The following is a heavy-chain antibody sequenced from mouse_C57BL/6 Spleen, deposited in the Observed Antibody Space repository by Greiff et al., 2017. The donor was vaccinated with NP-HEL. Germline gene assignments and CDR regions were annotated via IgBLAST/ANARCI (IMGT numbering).Heavy chain of an antibody. CDR2: IDPSDSYT. V-gene: IGHV1-69*01. D-gene: IGHD2-1*01. CDR3: ARSRVYGNSLFDG. CDR1: GYTFTSYW. J-gene: IGHJ2*01. Sequence: QVQLQQPGAELVMPGASVKLSCKASGYTFTSYWMHWVKQRPGQGLEWIGEIDPSDSYTNYNQKFKGKSTLTVDKSSSTAYMQLSSLTSEDSAVDYCARSRVYGNSLFDGWGQGTTLTAAS.